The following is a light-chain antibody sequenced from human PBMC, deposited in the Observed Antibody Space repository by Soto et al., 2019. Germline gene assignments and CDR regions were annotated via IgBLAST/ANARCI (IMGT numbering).Light chain of an antibody. CDR2: AAS. Sequence: DIQMTQSPSSLSASVGDRVTITCRASQSISSYLNWYQQKPGKAPKLLIYAASSLQSGVPSRFSDSGSGTDFTLTISNLQPDDFTTYYCQQSYSTLTFGGGTKVEIK. CDR3: QQSYSTLT. CDR1: QSISSY. V-gene: IGKV1-39*01. J-gene: IGKJ4*01.